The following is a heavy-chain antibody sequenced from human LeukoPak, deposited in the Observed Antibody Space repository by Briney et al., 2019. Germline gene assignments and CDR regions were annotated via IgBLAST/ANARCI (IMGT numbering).Heavy chain of an antibody. CDR1: GFSFSDAW. D-gene: IGHD3-10*01. V-gene: IGHV3-15*04. Sequence: GGSLRLSCAASGFSFSDAWMSWVRQIPGKGLEWVGRIESKTDGGTTDYAAPVKGRFTISRDGSTNTLYLQMNSLKSEDTAVYYCTTYGSGRKFDYWGQGILVTVSS. CDR2: IESKTDGGTT. J-gene: IGHJ4*02. CDR3: TTYGSGRKFDY.